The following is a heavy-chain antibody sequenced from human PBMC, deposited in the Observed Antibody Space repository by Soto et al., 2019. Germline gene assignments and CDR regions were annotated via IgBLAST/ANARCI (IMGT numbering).Heavy chain of an antibody. V-gene: IGHV1-69*02. J-gene: IGHJ4*02. CDR2: IIPILGIA. D-gene: IGHD3-10*01. CDR1: GGTFSSYT. Sequence: QVQLVQSGAEVKKPGSSVKVSCKASGGTFSSYTISWVRQAPGQGLEWMGRIIPILGIANYAQKFQGRVTITADKSTSTAHMELSSLRSEDTAVYYCVGWFGDQRFDYWGQGTLVTVSS. CDR3: VGWFGDQRFDY.